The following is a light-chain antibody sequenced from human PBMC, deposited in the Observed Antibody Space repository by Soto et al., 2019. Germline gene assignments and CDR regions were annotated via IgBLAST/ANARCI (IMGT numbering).Light chain of an antibody. CDR1: SSDVGGYNY. J-gene: IGLJ1*01. Sequence: QSALTQPASVSGSPGQSITISRTGTSSDVGGYNYVSWYQQHPGKAPKLMIYDVSNRPSGVSNRFSGSKSGNTASLTISGLQAEDEADYYCSSYTSSNTLYVFGTGTKLTVL. CDR3: SSYTSSNTLYV. CDR2: DVS. V-gene: IGLV2-14*01.